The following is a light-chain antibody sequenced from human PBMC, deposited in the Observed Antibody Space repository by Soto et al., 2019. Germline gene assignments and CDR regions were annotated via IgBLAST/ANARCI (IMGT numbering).Light chain of an antibody. V-gene: IGLV1-40*01. CDR1: SSNIGAYYD. J-gene: IGLJ2*01. CDR3: QSFDTALSSSI. CDR2: RNN. Sequence: QAVVTQPPSVSGAPGQRVTISCTGTSSNIGAYYDVNWYQVVPGKAPILLISRNNNRPSGVPDRFSGSRSDTSASLAITGLQSEDEAEYYCQSFDTALSSSIFGGGTKVTVL.